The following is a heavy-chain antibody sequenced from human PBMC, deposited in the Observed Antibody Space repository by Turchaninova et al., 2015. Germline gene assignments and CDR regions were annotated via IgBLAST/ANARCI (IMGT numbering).Heavy chain of an antibody. J-gene: IGHJ4*02. CDR2: ISSTWGST. V-gene: IGHV3-64*01. Sequence: EVQLVESGGGLVQPGGSLRLSCAASGCSFRRYAMHWVRQAPGKGVEYVSAISSTWGSTYYANCVKGRFTISRDNSKNALYLQMGSLRPEDMAVYYCARVATITWGFDYWGQGTLVTVSS. CDR1: GCSFRRYA. CDR3: ARVATITWGFDY. D-gene: IGHD5-12*01.